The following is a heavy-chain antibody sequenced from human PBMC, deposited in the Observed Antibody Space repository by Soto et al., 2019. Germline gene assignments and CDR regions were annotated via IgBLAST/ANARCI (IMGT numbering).Heavy chain of an antibody. CDR3: ATWLLREHAFDI. Sequence: GSLRLSCAASGFTVNGKKYITWVRQAPGKGLEWVSALYIADGTFYADSVKGRFTVSIDSSKNTVYLQMNNLSPEDTAVYYCATWLLREHAFDIWGLGTMVTVSS. J-gene: IGHJ3*02. CDR1: GFTVNGKKY. D-gene: IGHD2-15*01. V-gene: IGHV3-53*01. CDR2: LYIADGT.